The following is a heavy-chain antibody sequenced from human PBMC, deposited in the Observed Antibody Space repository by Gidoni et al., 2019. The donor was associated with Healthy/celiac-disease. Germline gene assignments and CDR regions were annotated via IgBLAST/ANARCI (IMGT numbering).Heavy chain of an antibody. CDR2: IYSGGST. Sequence: EVQLVESGGGLIQPGGSLRLSCAASGFTVSSNYMSWVRQAPGTGLEWVSVIYSGGSTYYADSVKGRFTISRDNSKNTLYLQMNSLRAEDTAVYYCARPLWFGEKYFDLWGRGTLVTVSS. D-gene: IGHD3-10*01. V-gene: IGHV3-53*01. CDR1: GFTVSSNY. CDR3: ARPLWFGEKYFDL. J-gene: IGHJ2*01.